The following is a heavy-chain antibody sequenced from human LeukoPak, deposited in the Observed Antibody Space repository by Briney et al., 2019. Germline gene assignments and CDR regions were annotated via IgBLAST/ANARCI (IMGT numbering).Heavy chain of an antibody. CDR3: ASANYGDHLFYYYYGMDV. CDR2: INSDGSST. V-gene: IGHV3-74*01. CDR1: GFTFSSYW. Sequence: PGGSLRLSCAASGFTFSSYWMHWVRQAPGKGLVWVSRINSDGSSTSYADSVKGRFTISRDNAKNTLYLQMNSLRAEDTAVYYCASANYGDHLFYYYYGMDVWGQGTTVTVSS. D-gene: IGHD4-17*01. J-gene: IGHJ6*02.